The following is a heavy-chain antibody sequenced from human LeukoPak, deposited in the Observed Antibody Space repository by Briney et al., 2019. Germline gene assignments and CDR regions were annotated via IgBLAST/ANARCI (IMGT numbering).Heavy chain of an antibody. Sequence: QPGGSLRLSCAASGFTFSTYGMSWVRQAPGKGLEWVSGISGSGGSRFYTDSVKGRFTISRDNSKNTLYLQMNSLRAEDTAVYYCAKLREWELPDLFDYRGQGTLVTVSS. CDR3: AKLREWELPDLFDY. V-gene: IGHV3-23*01. CDR1: GFTFSTYG. J-gene: IGHJ4*02. CDR2: ISGSGGSR. D-gene: IGHD1-26*01.